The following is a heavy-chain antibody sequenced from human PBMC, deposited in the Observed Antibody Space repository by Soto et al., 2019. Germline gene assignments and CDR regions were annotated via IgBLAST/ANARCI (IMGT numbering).Heavy chain of an antibody. V-gene: IGHV4-59*12. J-gene: IGHJ4*02. CDR3: PRSMNAGNFDY. CDR1: GGSISSYY. Sequence: SETLSLTCTVSGGSISSYYWSWIRQPPGKGLEWIGYMYNTGSTIYNPSLKSRVTISVDTSKNQFSLKLSSVTAADTAVYYCPRSMNAGNFDYRGQGTRVTVS. D-gene: IGHD1-1*01. CDR2: MYNTGST.